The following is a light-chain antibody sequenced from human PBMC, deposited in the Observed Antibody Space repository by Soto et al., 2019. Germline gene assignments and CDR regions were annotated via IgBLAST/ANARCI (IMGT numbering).Light chain of an antibody. CDR2: GNS. V-gene: IGLV1-40*01. CDR3: QSYDSSLSVV. CDR1: SSNTGSNY. Sequence: QSVLTQPPSASGTPGQRVTISCSGSSSNTGSNYVYWYQQFPGTAPKLLIYGNSNRPSGVPDRFSGSKSGTSASLAITGLQAEDEADYYCQSYDSSLSVVFGGGTKLTVL. J-gene: IGLJ2*01.